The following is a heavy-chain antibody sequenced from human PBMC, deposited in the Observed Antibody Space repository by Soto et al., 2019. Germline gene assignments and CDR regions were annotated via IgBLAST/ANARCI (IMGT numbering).Heavy chain of an antibody. Sequence: QLQLVQSGAELKEPGSSVKVSCKASGGTFGTSGVSWVRQVPGRGLEWMGRIVPLFGTTDYVQKFQGRVTMTADTSTGTAYMELDSLTSDDTAFYYCARVAANYYESRGLFKPYWYLAIWGHGTLVTVS. D-gene: IGHD3-22*01. CDR3: ARVAANYYESRGLFKPYWYLAI. CDR2: IVPLFGTT. CDR1: GGTFGTSG. V-gene: IGHV1-69*06. J-gene: IGHJ2*01.